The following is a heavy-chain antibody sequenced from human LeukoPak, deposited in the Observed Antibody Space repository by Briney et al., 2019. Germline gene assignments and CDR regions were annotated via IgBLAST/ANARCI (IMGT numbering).Heavy chain of an antibody. V-gene: IGHV4-59*11. Sequence: SETLSLTCTVSGVSIRSHYWIWIRQPPGKGLEWIGHISYSGSTIYNPSLKSRVTILPDTSKNQFFLRLSSVTAADTAVYYCARDGEGDEGWDYWGQGTLVTVSS. CDR1: GVSIRSHY. J-gene: IGHJ4*02. CDR2: ISYSGST. D-gene: IGHD7-27*01. CDR3: ARDGEGDEGWDY.